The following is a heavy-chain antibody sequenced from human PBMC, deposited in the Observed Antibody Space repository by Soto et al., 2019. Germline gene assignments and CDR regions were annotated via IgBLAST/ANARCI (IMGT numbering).Heavy chain of an antibody. CDR2: ISYDGSNK. J-gene: IGHJ4*02. CDR3: ATDQLRCSGGSCYLLDY. CDR1: GFTFSSYG. V-gene: IGHV3-30*03. D-gene: IGHD2-15*01. Sequence: QVQLVESGGGVVQPGRSLRLSCAASGFTFSSYGMHWVRQAPGKGLEWVAVISYDGSNKYYADSVKGRFTISRDNSKNTLYLQMNSLRAEDTAVYYCATDQLRCSGGSCYLLDYWGQGTLVTVSS.